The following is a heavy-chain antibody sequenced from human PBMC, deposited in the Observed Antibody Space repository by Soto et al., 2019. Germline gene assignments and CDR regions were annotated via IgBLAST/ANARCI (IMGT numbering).Heavy chain of an antibody. J-gene: IGHJ5*02. V-gene: IGHV3-48*02. Sequence: GGSLRLSCGASGFTFISYSMNWVRQAPGKGLEWISYITSGSTTIFYADSVKGRFTISRDNAKNSLYLQMNSLRDEDTAVYYCARDNGLAGSFDPWGQGTLVTVSS. CDR2: ITSGSTTI. CDR3: ARDNGLAGSFDP. CDR1: GFTFISYS. D-gene: IGHD6-13*01.